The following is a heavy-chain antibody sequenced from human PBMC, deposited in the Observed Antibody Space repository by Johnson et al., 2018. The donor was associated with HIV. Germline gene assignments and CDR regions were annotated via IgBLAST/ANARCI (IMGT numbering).Heavy chain of an antibody. CDR1: GFTFSSYA. Sequence: QVQLVESGGGVVQPGRSLRLSCAASGFTFSSYAMHWVRQAPGKGLEWVAVISYDGSNKYYADSVKGRFNISRDNSKNTLYLQMNSLRAEDTAVYYCARDEGIVVVSHAFDIWGQGTMVTVSS. CDR3: ARDEGIVVVSHAFDI. D-gene: IGHD3-22*01. V-gene: IGHV3-30-3*01. CDR2: ISYDGSNK. J-gene: IGHJ3*02.